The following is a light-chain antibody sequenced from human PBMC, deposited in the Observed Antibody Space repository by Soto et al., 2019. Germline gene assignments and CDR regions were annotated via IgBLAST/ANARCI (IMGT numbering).Light chain of an antibody. CDR3: QQYDTLPPFS. J-gene: IGKJ3*01. CDR1: QDISNY. Sequence: DIQMTQSPSSLSASVGDRVTITCQASQDISNYLNWYQQKPGKAPKLLIYDASNLATGVPSRFSGSSSKTHFNFTISRLQADDIASYYGQQYDTLPPFSFGPGTKVDIK. V-gene: IGKV1-33*01. CDR2: DAS.